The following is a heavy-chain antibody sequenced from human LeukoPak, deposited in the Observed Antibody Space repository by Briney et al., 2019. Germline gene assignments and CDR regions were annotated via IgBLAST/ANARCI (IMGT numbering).Heavy chain of an antibody. V-gene: IGHV1-69*04. CDR3: ARGGWNSNQYYFDY. D-gene: IGHD1-7*01. CDR2: IIPILGIA. Sequence: ASVKVSCKASGYTFTSYAISWVRQAPGQGLEWMGRIIPILGIANYAQKFQGRVTITADKSTSTAYMELSSLRSEDAAVYYCARGGWNSNQYYFDYWGQGTLVTVSS. CDR1: GYTFTSYA. J-gene: IGHJ4*02.